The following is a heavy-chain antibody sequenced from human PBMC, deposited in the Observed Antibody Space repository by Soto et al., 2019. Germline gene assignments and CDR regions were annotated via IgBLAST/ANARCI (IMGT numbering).Heavy chain of an antibody. J-gene: IGHJ5*02. V-gene: IGHV1-46*01. CDR2: INPNSGST. Sequence: ASVKVSCKASGYTLTRYCIHWVRQAPGQGLEWMGIINPNSGSTSYAQKFQDRVTMTRDTSTSTVYMGLSSLRSEDTAVYYCARDIVVAPTARGWFDPWGQGTLVTVSS. CDR3: ARDIVVAPTARGWFDP. D-gene: IGHD2-2*01. CDR1: GYTLTRYC.